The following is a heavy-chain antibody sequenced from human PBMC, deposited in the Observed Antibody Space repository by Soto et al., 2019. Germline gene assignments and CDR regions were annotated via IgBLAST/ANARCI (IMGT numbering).Heavy chain of an antibody. D-gene: IGHD3-22*01. J-gene: IGHJ4*02. Sequence: EVQLLESGGGLVQPGGSLRLSFAASGFTFSSYVMSWVRQAPGKGLEWVSAISGSGGSTYYGDSVKGRFTISRDNSKNTLYLQMNSLRAEDTAVYYCAKVRADYYDSSGPIDYWGQGTLVTVSS. CDR2: ISGSGGST. CDR1: GFTFSSYV. CDR3: AKVRADYYDSSGPIDY. V-gene: IGHV3-23*01.